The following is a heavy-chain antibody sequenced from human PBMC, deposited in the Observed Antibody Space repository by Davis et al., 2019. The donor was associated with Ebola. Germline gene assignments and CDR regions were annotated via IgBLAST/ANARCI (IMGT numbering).Heavy chain of an antibody. CDR1: GFTLSSHW. Sequence: GSLRPPCAASGFTLSSHWMSWVRQAPGKGLEWVANIKQDGSEKYYVDSVKGRFTISRDNAKNSLYLQMNSLRAEDKAVYCCARGKGGYYGSGNYYMDVWGKGTTVTVSS. CDR2: IKQDGSEK. J-gene: IGHJ6*03. D-gene: IGHD3-10*01. CDR3: ARGKGGYYGSGNYYMDV. V-gene: IGHV3-7*03.